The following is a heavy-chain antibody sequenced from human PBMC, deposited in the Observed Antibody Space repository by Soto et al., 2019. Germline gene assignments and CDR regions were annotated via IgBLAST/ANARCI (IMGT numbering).Heavy chain of an antibody. Sequence: QVQLVQSGAEVKKPGASVKVSCKASGYTFTGYYMHWVRQAPGQGLEWMGWINPNSGGTNYAQKFQGRVTMTRDTSISTAYMELSRLRSDDTAVYYCARGGFPYYYDSSGYPNWYFDLWGRGTLVTVSS. CDR3: ARGGFPYYYDSSGYPNWYFDL. CDR2: INPNSGGT. CDR1: GYTFTGYY. D-gene: IGHD3-22*01. J-gene: IGHJ2*01. V-gene: IGHV1-2*02.